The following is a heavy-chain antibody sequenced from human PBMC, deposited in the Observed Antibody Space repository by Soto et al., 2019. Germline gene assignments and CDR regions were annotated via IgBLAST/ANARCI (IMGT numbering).Heavy chain of an antibody. Sequence: ASVKVSCKASGYTFTNYGFSWVRQAPGQGLEWVGWISGYNGNTKYAEKFQGRVTMTTDTSTSTAHMELRSLRSDDTAAYYCAREGQAPYYYYGMDVWGQGTTVNVSS. CDR2: ISGYNGNT. CDR1: GYTFTNYG. J-gene: IGHJ6*02. CDR3: AREGQAPYYYYGMDV. V-gene: IGHV1-18*01.